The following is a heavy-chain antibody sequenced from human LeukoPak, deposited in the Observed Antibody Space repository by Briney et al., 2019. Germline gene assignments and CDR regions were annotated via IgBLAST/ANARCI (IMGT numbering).Heavy chain of an antibody. D-gene: IGHD1-7*01. CDR2: FDPEDGET. CDR1: GYTLTELS. V-gene: IGHV1-24*01. J-gene: IGHJ4*02. Sequence: RASVKVSCKVSGYTLTELSMHWVRQAPGKGLEWMGGFDPEDGETIYAQKFQGRVTMTEDTSTDTACMELSSLRSEDTAVYYCATERLWNSGIDYWGQGTLVTVPS. CDR3: ATERLWNSGIDY.